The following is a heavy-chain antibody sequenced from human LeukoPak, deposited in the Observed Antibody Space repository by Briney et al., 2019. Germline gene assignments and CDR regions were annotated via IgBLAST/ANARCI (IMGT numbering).Heavy chain of an antibody. V-gene: IGHV1-2*02. J-gene: IGHJ3*02. D-gene: IGHD5-18*01. CDR1: GYTFTGYY. CDR2: INPNSGGT. CDR3: ASGAYSCDPSPPRNAFDI. Sequence: GASVKVSCKASGYTFTGYYMHWVRQAPGQGLEWMGWINPNSGGTNYAQKFQGRVTMTRDTSISTAYMELSRLRSDDTAVYYCASGAYSCDPSPPRNAFDIWGQGTMVTVSS.